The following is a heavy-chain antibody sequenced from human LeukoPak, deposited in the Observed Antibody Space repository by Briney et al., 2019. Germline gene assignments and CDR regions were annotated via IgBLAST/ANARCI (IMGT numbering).Heavy chain of an antibody. Sequence: ETLSLTCAVYGGSFSGYYWSWIRQSPGKGLEWVSGVSGSGGITFYADSVKGRFTISRDNSKNTLYLQMNSLRADDTAVYYCARGGGYTDYWGQGTLVTVSS. CDR2: VSGSGGIT. CDR1: GGSFSGYY. D-gene: IGHD5-24*01. V-gene: IGHV3-23*01. CDR3: ARGGGYTDY. J-gene: IGHJ4*02.